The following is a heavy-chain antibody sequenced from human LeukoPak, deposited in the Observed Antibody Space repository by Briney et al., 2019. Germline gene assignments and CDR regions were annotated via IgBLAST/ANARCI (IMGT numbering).Heavy chain of an antibody. V-gene: IGHV1-2*02. Sequence: GASVEVSCKASGYTLTGYYMHWVRQAPGQGLEWMGWINPNSGGTNYAQKFQGRVTMTRDTSISTAYMELSRLRSDDTAVYYCARGSLYCSSTSCYPLQLDYWGQGTLVTVSS. CDR1: GYTLTGYY. CDR3: ARGSLYCSSTSCYPLQLDY. J-gene: IGHJ4*02. D-gene: IGHD2-2*01. CDR2: INPNSGGT.